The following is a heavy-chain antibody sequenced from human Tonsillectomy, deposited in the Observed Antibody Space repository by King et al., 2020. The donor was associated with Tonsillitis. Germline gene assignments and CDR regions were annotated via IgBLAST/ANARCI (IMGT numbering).Heavy chain of an antibody. Sequence: QLQESGPGLVKPSQTLSLTCTVSGGSLSSGSYYWSWIRQPAGKGLEWIGRIYTSGSTNYNPSLKSRVTMSVDTSKNQFSLKLSSVTAADTAVYYCARSTVTQRYYYYYYMDVWGKGTTVTVS. CDR3: ARSTVTQRYYYYYYMDV. CDR1: GGSLSSGSYY. V-gene: IGHV4-61*02. CDR2: IYTSGST. D-gene: IGHD4-11*01. J-gene: IGHJ6*03.